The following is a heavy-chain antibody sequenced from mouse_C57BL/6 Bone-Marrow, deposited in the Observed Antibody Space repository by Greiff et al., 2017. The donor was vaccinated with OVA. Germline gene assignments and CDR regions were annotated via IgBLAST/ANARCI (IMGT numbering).Heavy chain of an antibody. CDR1: GYAFSSSW. D-gene: IGHD2-3*01. V-gene: IGHV1-82*01. CDR3: ARGLLGAMDY. J-gene: IGHJ4*01. CDR2: IYPGDGDT. Sequence: QVQLQQSGPELVKHGASVKISCKASGYAFSSSWMNWVKQRPGKGLEWIGRIYPGDGDTNYNGKFKGKATLTADKSSSTAYMQLSSLTSEDSAVYFCARGLLGAMDYWGQGTSVTVSS.